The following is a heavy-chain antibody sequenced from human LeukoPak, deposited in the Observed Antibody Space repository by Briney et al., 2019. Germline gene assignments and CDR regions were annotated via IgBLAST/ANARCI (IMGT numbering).Heavy chain of an antibody. CDR3: AKPFYGDYAHYWYFDL. J-gene: IGHJ2*01. D-gene: IGHD4-17*01. CDR2: ISSSSSYI. Sequence: PGGSLRLSCAASGFTFSSYSMNWVRQAPGKGLEWVSSISSSSSYIYYADSVKGRLTISRDNAKNSLYLQMNSLRAEDTAVYYCAKPFYGDYAHYWYFDLWGRGTLVTVSS. V-gene: IGHV3-21*01. CDR1: GFTFSSYS.